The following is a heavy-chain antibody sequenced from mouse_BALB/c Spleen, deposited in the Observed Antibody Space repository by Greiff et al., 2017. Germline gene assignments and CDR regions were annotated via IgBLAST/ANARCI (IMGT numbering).Heavy chain of an antibody. Sequence: VKLVESGPGLVAPSQSLSITCTVSGFSLTNSGVHWVSQSPGQGLEWLGVIWGDGSTNYNSAFNSRLSISKDNSKCQVFLKMNRLQTDDTARYYCVRKGDRWGQGTSVTVSS. CDR1: GFSLTNSG. V-gene: IGHV2-6-6*01. J-gene: IGHJ4*01. CDR3: VRKGDR. CDR2: IWGDGST.